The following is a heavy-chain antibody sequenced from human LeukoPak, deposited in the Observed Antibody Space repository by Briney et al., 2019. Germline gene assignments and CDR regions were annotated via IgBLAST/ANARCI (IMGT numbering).Heavy chain of an antibody. D-gene: IGHD6-6*01. CDR2: IKPNSGGT. Sequence: ASVKVSCKTSGYTFTGDYMHWVRQAPGQRLEWMGWIKPNSGGTNYAQKFQGRVTMTRDTSISTAYMELSRLTSDDTAVYYCAPSSSSAFYFDYWGQGTLVTVSS. J-gene: IGHJ4*02. CDR1: GYTFTGDY. CDR3: APSSSSAFYFDY. V-gene: IGHV1-2*02.